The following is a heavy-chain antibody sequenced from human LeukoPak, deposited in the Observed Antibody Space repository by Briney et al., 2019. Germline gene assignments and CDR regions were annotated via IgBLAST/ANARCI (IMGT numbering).Heavy chain of an antibody. CDR3: ARYYYDSSGYPSYYYYYYMDV. Sequence: GGSLRLSCAASGFFLSRYTMNWVRQAPGKGLEWVSSISSGSTYIYYADSMKGRFTISRDNAKNSLYLQMNSLRAEDTAVYYCARYYYDSSGYPSYYYYYYMDVWGKGTTVTVSS. D-gene: IGHD3-22*01. CDR1: GFFLSRYT. V-gene: IGHV3-21*01. J-gene: IGHJ6*03. CDR2: ISSGSTYI.